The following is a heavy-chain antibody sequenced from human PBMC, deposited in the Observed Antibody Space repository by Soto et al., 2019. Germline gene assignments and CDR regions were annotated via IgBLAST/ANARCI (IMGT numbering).Heavy chain of an antibody. CDR3: ARAAAVPADFDY. CDR1: GGIFSSYV. J-gene: IGHJ4*02. Sequence: SVKVSCKAPGGIFSSYVINWVRQAPGQGLEWMGGFNPILKTADHAQTFQGRVTITADESTSTAYMELSSLRSEDTAVYYCARAAAVPADFDYWGQGTLVTVSS. CDR2: FNPILKTA. V-gene: IGHV1-69*13. D-gene: IGHD6-19*01.